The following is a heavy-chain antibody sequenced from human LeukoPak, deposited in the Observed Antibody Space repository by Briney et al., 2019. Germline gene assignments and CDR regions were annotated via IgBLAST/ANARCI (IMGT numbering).Heavy chain of an antibody. V-gene: IGHV3-21*06. CDR3: ARGRWSAP. Sequence: PGGSLRLSCAASEFTFSTYNMNWVRQAPGKGLEWVSSISSSGGYRNYADSVKGRFTISRDNAENSLYLQMNSLRAEDTAVYYCARGRWSAPWGQGTLVTVSS. J-gene: IGHJ5*02. CDR1: EFTFSTYN. D-gene: IGHD4-23*01. CDR2: ISSSGGYR.